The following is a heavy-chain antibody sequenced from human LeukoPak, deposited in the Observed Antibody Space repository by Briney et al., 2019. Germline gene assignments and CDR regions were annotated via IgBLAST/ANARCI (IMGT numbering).Heavy chain of an antibody. D-gene: IGHD6-6*01. CDR1: GYTFTSYY. Sequence: ASVKVSCKASGYTFTSYYMHWVRQAPGRGLEWMGIINPSGGSTSYAQKFQGRVTMTRDTSTSTVYMELSSLRSEDTAVYYCARAKYSSSSQPGGWFDPWGQGTLVTVSS. J-gene: IGHJ5*02. CDR3: ARAKYSSSSQPGGWFDP. V-gene: IGHV1-46*01. CDR2: INPSGGST.